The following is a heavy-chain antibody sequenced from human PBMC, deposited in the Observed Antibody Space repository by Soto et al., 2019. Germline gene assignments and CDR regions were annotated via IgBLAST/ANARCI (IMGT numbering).Heavy chain of an antibody. CDR1: GYTFTSYY. V-gene: IGHV1-46*01. J-gene: IGHJ4*02. CDR2: INPSGGST. D-gene: IGHD1-26*01. Sequence: ASVKVSCKASGYTFTSYYMHWVRQAPGQGLEWMGIINPSGGSTSYAQKFQGRLTITKDTSKNQVVLTKTNMDPVDTATYYCAHIYSGSYVDYWGQGTLVTVSS. CDR3: AHIYSGSYVDY.